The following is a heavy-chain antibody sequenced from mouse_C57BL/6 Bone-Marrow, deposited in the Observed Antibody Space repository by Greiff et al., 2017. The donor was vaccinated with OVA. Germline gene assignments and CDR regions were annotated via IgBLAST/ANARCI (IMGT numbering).Heavy chain of an antibody. CDR3: ARPFTTVVEDYAMDY. J-gene: IGHJ4*01. CDR1: GYTFTSYG. V-gene: IGHV1-81*01. D-gene: IGHD1-1*01. Sequence: VHLVESGAELARPGASVKLSCKASGYTFTSYGISWVKQRTGQGLEWIGEIYPRSGNTYYNEKFKGKATLTADKSSSTAYMELRSLTSEDSAVYFCARPFTTVVEDYAMDYWGQGTSVTVSS. CDR2: IYPRSGNT.